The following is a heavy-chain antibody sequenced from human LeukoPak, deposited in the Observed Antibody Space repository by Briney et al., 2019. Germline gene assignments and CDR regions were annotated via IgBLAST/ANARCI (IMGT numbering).Heavy chain of an antibody. Sequence: SQTLSLTCAISGDSVSSSNAAWNWIRQSPSRGLEWLGRTYYGSKWYNDYPVSVKSRISFNPDTSKNQFSLQLNSVTPEDTAVYYCARLDYRDYDAFDIWGQGTMVTVSS. D-gene: IGHD4-17*01. CDR1: GDSVSSSNAA. CDR2: TYYGSKWYN. J-gene: IGHJ3*02. CDR3: ARLDYRDYDAFDI. V-gene: IGHV6-1*01.